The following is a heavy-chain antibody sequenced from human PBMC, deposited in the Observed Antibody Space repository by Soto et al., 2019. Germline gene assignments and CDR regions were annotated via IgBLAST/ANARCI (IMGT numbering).Heavy chain of an antibody. J-gene: IGHJ5*02. Sequence: ASVKVSCKASGYTFTSYYMHWVRQAPGQGLEWMGIINPSGGSTSYAQKFQGRVTMTRDTSTSTVYMELSSLRSEDTAVYYCARDPHLYSSSWYYHGTTTSVWFDPWGQGTLVTVSS. D-gene: IGHD6-13*01. CDR2: INPSGGST. CDR1: GYTFTSYY. V-gene: IGHV1-46*01. CDR3: ARDPHLYSSSWYYHGTTTSVWFDP.